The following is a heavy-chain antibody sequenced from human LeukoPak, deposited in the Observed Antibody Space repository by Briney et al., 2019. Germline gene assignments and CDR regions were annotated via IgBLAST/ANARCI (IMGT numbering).Heavy chain of an antibody. CDR2: ISAYNGNT. J-gene: IGHJ4*02. CDR1: GYTFTSYG. CDR3: ASGYFDYVFY. V-gene: IGHV1-18*01. D-gene: IGHD3-16*01. Sequence: ASVKVSCKASGYTFTSYGISWVRQAPGQGLEWMGWISAYNGNTNYAQKRQGRVTMTTDTTTSIAYMELRSLRADATAVYYCASGYFDYVFYWGQGTLVTVSS.